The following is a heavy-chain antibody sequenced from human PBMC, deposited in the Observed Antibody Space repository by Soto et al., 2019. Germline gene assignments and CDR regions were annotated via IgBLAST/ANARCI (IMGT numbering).Heavy chain of an antibody. Sequence: ASVKVSCKASGYTFTCYAMNWVRQAPGQRLEWMGWINAGNGNTKYSQKFQGRVTITRDTSASTAYMELSSLRSEDTAVYYCARSPLTGYFFAYYYYYMDVWGKGTTVTVSS. V-gene: IGHV1-3*01. J-gene: IGHJ6*03. CDR1: GYTFTCYA. CDR2: INAGNGNT. D-gene: IGHD3-9*01. CDR3: ARSPLTGYFFAYYYYYMDV.